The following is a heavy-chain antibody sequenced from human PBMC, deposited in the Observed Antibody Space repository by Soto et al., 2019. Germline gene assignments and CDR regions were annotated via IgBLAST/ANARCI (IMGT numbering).Heavy chain of an antibody. CDR2: IYYTGST. CDR1: GASIINGDHY. CDR3: VRGTRPFEN. D-gene: IGHD1-1*01. J-gene: IGHJ4*01. Sequence: QVQLQESGPGLLKPSQTLFLTCTVSGASIINGDHYWSWIRQSPGKGLEWIGYIYYTGSTFYTPSLQSRVTISLATSKTQSSLELRSVSGADTAVYYCVRGTRPFENGGQGAPVTVSS. V-gene: IGHV4-30-4*01.